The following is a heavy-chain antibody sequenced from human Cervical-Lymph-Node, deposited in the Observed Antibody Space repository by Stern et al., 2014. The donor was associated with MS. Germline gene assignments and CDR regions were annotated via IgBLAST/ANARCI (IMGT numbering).Heavy chain of an antibody. CDR2: IYPGDSDT. Sequence: VQLVQSGAEVKKPGESLKISCEGSGFSLTTHWIAWVRQMPGEGLEWMGIIYPGDSDTRYSPSFQGRVTISADKSISTAYLQWNSLTASDTAMYYCAKARYVQALSDAFDIWGQGTMVTVSS. V-gene: IGHV5-51*03. J-gene: IGHJ3*02. D-gene: IGHD2-2*01. CDR1: GFSLTTHW. CDR3: AKARYVQALSDAFDI.